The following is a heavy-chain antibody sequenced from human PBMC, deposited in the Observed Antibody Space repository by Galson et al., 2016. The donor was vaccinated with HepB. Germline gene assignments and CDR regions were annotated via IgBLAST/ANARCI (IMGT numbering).Heavy chain of an antibody. CDR1: GDSVSSINAA. J-gene: IGHJ3*01. D-gene: IGHD2-21*02. Sequence: CAISGDSVSSINAAWHWLRQSPSRGLEWLGRTYYRSKWYNDYATSLKGRIIITPDTSKNQFPLQLDSVSHEDTAVYYCASGTAYGSAFEFWGQGTLVTVSS. V-gene: IGHV6-1*01. CDR3: ASGTAYGSAFEF. CDR2: TYYRSKWYN.